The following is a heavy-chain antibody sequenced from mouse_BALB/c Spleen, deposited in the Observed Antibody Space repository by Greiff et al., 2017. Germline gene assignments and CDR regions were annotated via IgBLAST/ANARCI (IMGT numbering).Heavy chain of an antibody. D-gene: IGHD2-14*01. V-gene: IGHV14-3*02. CDR2: IDPANGNT. CDR3: ARRYDEDYAMDY. Sequence: VQLKQSGAELVKPGASVKLSCTASGFNIKDTYMHWVKQRPEQGLEWIGRIDPANGNTKYDPKFQGKATITADTSSNTAYLQLSSLTSEDTAVYYCARRYDEDYAMDYWGQGTSVTVSS. J-gene: IGHJ4*01. CDR1: GFNIKDTY.